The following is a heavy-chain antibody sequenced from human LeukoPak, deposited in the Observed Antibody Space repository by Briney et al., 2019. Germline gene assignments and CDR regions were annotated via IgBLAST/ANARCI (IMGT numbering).Heavy chain of an antibody. D-gene: IGHD3-10*01. V-gene: IGHV3-30-3*01. Sequence: GGSLRLSCAASGFTFSSYAMHWVRQAPGKGLEWVAVISYDGSNKYYADSVKGRFTISRDNSKNTLYLQMNSLRAEDTAVYYCARDLGSLFLGGPNRPRGYFDYWGQGTLVTVSS. CDR2: ISYDGSNK. J-gene: IGHJ4*02. CDR1: GFTFSSYA. CDR3: ARDLGSLFLGGPNRPRGYFDY.